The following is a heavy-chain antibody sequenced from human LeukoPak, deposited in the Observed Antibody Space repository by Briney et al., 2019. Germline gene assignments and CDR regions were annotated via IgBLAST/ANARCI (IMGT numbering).Heavy chain of an antibody. V-gene: IGHV1-46*01. CDR3: ARDQEGFDY. J-gene: IGHJ4*02. Sequence: WASVTVSCTASGYTFTSYDINWVRQAPGQGLEWMGMIYPRDGSTSYAQKFQGRVTVTRDTSTSTVHMELSGLRSEDTAVYYCARDQEGFDYWGQGTLVTVSS. CDR1: GYTFTSYD. CDR2: IYPRDGST.